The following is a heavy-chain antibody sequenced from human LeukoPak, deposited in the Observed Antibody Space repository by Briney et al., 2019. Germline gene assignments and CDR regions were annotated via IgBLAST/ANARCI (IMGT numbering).Heavy chain of an antibody. J-gene: IGHJ4*02. Sequence: GGSLRLSCAASGLTFSSYSMNRVRQAPGKGLEWVSSISSSSSYIYYADSVKGRFTISRDNAKNSLYLQMNSLRAEDTAVYYCARAGYDILTGYYPGYWGQGTLVTVSS. CDR2: ISSSSSYI. CDR3: ARAGYDILTGYYPGY. CDR1: GLTFSSYS. V-gene: IGHV3-21*01. D-gene: IGHD3-9*01.